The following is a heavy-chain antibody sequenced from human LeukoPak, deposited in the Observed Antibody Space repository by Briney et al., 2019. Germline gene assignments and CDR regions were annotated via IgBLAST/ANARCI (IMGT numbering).Heavy chain of an antibody. CDR1: GYTFTSYG. J-gene: IGHJ4*02. D-gene: IGHD5-24*01. V-gene: IGHV1-18*01. Sequence: ASEKVSCKASGYTFTSYGISWVRQAPGQGLEWMGWISPYNGNTNYAQKLQGRVTMTTDTSTTTAYMELRSLRSDDTAVYYCAREMATIVNQFDYWGQGTLVTVPS. CDR2: ISPYNGNT. CDR3: AREMATIVNQFDY.